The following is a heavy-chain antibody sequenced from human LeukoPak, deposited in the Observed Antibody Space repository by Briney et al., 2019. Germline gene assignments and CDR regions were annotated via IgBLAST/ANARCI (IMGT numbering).Heavy chain of an antibody. CDR3: ARVTAYNSRDAFDL. CDR1: GASITSYY. CDR2: IYYSGST. D-gene: IGHD5-24*01. V-gene: IGHV4-59*01. Sequence: SENLSLTCSVSGASITSYYWSWIRQPPGKGLEWSGYIYYSGSTNYNPSLKSRVTISVDTSKNQFSLKLSSVTAADTAVYYCARVTAYNSRDAFDLWGQGTMVTVS. J-gene: IGHJ3*01.